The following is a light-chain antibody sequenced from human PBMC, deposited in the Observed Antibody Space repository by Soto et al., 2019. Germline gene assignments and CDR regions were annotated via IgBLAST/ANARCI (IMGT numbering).Light chain of an antibody. CDR3: QQNYSPPPIT. CDR1: QSISSS. Sequence: DIQMTQSPSTLSASVGDRVTITCRASQSISSSLAWYQQKPGKAPKLLIYKASSLESGVPSRFSGSGSGTHFILTISSLQPEDFATYYCQQNYSPPPITFGQGTRLEI. CDR2: KAS. V-gene: IGKV1-5*03. J-gene: IGKJ5*01.